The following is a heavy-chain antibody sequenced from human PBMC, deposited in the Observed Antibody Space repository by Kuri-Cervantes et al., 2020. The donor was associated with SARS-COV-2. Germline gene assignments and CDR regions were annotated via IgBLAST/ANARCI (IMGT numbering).Heavy chain of an antibody. V-gene: IGHV1-46*03. CDR1: GYTFTSYY. CDR2: INPSGGST. J-gene: IGHJ5*02. Sequence: ASVKVSCKASGYTFTSYYMHWVRQAPGQGLEWMGIINPSGGSTSYAQKFQGRVTMTRGTSTSTVYMELSSLRSEDTAVYYCARDTVLRYFDWLETRELGWFDPWGQGTLVTVSS. CDR3: ARDTVLRYFDWLETRELGWFDP. D-gene: IGHD3-9*01.